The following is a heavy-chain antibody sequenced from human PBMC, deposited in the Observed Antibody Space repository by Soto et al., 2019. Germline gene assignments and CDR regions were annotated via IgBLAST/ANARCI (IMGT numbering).Heavy chain of an antibody. CDR3: ARGRGRIKYFQH. J-gene: IGHJ1*01. V-gene: IGHV4-34*01. D-gene: IGHD5-12*01. Sequence: SETLSLTCAFYGGSFSGYYWSWIRQPPGKGLEWIGEINHSGSTNYNPSLKSRVTISVDTSKNQFSLKLSSVTAADTAVYYCARGRGRIKYFQHWGQGTLVTVSS. CDR2: INHSGST. CDR1: GGSFSGYY.